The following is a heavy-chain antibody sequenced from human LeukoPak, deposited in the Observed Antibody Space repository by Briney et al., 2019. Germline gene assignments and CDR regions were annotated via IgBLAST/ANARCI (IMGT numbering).Heavy chain of an antibody. CDR2: IIPTFGTA. J-gene: IGHJ5*02. Sequence: ASVKVSCKASGGTFSSYAISWVRQAPGQGLEWMGGIIPTFGTANYAQKFQGRVTITADKSTSTAYMELSSLRSEDTAVYYCARERVQVYYGSGNNWFDPWGQGTLVTVSS. CDR3: ARERVQVYYGSGNNWFDP. CDR1: GGTFSSYA. V-gene: IGHV1-69*06. D-gene: IGHD3-10*01.